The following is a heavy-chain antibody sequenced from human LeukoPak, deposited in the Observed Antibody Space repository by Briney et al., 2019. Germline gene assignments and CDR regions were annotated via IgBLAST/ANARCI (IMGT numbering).Heavy chain of an antibody. V-gene: IGHV3-74*01. CDR1: GFTFSSYW. Sequence: GGSLRLSCAASGFTFSSYWMHWVRQAPGKGLVWVSRINSDGSSTSYADSVKGRFTISRDNAKNTLYLQMNSLRAEDTAVYYCAREGGDWYYYCMDVWGKGTTVTVSS. D-gene: IGHD2-21*02. CDR3: AREGGDWYYYCMDV. CDR2: INSDGSST. J-gene: IGHJ6*03.